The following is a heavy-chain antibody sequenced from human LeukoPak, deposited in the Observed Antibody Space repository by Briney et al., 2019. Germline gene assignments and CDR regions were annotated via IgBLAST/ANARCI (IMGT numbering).Heavy chain of an antibody. CDR2: ISAYNGNT. V-gene: IGHV1-18*01. Sequence: ASVKVSCKASGYTFTSYGISWVRQAPGQGLEWMGWISAYNGNTNYAQKLQGRVTMTTDTSTSTAYMELRSLRSDDTAVYYCARDTWDIVVVPAASIDYWGQGTLVTVSS. CDR1: GYTFTSYG. D-gene: IGHD2-2*01. CDR3: ARDTWDIVVVPAASIDY. J-gene: IGHJ4*02.